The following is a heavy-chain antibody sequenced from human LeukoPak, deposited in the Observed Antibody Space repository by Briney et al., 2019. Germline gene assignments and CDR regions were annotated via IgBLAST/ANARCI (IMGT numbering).Heavy chain of an antibody. D-gene: IGHD2-21*01. J-gene: IGHJ6*03. Sequence: AAVKVSCKASGYNFLNYGISWVRQAPGQGLEWMGWISGKTGNINYAQKFQARATMTRDTSTSTAYMELRSLRSDDTAVYFCARRFLNSHPIYYYMDVWAKGTTVIVYS. CDR3: ARRFLNSHPIYYYMDV. CDR1: GYNFLNYG. V-gene: IGHV1-18*01. CDR2: ISGKTGNI.